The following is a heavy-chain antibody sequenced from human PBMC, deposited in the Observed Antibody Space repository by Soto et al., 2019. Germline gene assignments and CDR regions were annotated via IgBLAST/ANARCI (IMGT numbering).Heavy chain of an antibody. CDR3: ARGRIAMVRGVIKGVGAFDI. CDR1: GYTFTSYA. J-gene: IGHJ3*02. Sequence: ASVKVSCKASGYTFTSYAMHWVRQAPGQRLEWMGWINAGNGNTKYSQKFQGRVTITRDTSASTAYMELSSLRSEDTAVYYCARGRIAMVRGVIKGVGAFDIWG. D-gene: IGHD3-10*01. V-gene: IGHV1-3*01. CDR2: INAGNGNT.